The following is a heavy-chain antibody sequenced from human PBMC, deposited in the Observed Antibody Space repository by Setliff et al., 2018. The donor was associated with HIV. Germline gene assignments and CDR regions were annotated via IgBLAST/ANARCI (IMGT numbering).Heavy chain of an antibody. CDR3: VGDETTVTFDY. D-gene: IGHD4-17*01. CDR1: GGSISSYY. J-gene: IGHJ4*02. Sequence: ETLSLTCSVSGGSISSYYWSWIRQPAGKGLEWIGRIYARGGTNYNPSLESRVTMSVDTSVNQFSLKLTSVTAADTAVYYCVGDETTVTFDYWGQGTLVTVSS. CDR2: IYARGGT. V-gene: IGHV4-4*07.